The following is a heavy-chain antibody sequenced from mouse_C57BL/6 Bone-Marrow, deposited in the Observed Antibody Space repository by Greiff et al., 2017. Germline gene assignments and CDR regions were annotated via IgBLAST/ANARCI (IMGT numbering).Heavy chain of an antibody. V-gene: IGHV1-9*01. CDR2: ILPGSGST. CDR1: GYTFTGYW. D-gene: IGHD2-5*01. Sequence: VKLQQSGAELMKPGASVKLSCKATGYTFTGYWIEWVKQRPGHGLEWIGEILPGSGSTNYNEKFKGKATFTADTSSNTAYMQLSSLTTEDSAIYYCAIPYYSNYGGFAYWGQGTLVTVSA. CDR3: AIPYYSNYGGFAY. J-gene: IGHJ3*01.